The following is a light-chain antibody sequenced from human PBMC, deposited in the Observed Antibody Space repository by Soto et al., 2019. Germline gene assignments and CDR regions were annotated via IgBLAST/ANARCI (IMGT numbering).Light chain of an antibody. V-gene: IGKV3-11*01. CDR3: QHRNRWPPIFT. CDR1: QSVSRF. Sequence: EIVLTQSPATLSLSPGERATLSCRASQSVSRFLAWFQQKPGQAPRLLIYDTSIRATGIPARFSGSGSGTDFTLTISSLEPDDFAVYYCQHRNRWPPIFTFGPGTRVDIK. J-gene: IGKJ3*01. CDR2: DTS.